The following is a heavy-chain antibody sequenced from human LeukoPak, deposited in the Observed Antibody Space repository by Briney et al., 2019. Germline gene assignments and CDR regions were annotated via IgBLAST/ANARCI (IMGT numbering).Heavy chain of an antibody. D-gene: IGHD3-22*01. CDR1: GGSFSGYY. Sequence: PSETLSLTCAVYGGSFSGYYWSWIRQPPGKGLEWIGESNHSGSTSYNPSLKSRVTISVDTSKNQFSLKLSSVTAADTAVYYCARGLYYYDSSGYSDDAFDIWGQGTMVTVSS. CDR3: ARGLYYYDSSGYSDDAFDI. J-gene: IGHJ3*02. V-gene: IGHV4-34*01. CDR2: SNHSGST.